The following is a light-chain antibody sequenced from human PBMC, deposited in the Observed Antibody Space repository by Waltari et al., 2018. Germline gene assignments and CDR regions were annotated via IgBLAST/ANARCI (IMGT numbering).Light chain of an antibody. V-gene: IGLV7-46*01. CDR3: LLSYGRARV. CDR2: DTT. J-gene: IGLJ3*02. Sequence: QPVVTPEPSLTVSPGGTAPPTFDSSTGTVTSSHYPYWFQQQPGQAPRTLIYDTTNRQSWTPDRFSGSLLGGKAALTLSGAQPEDEADYYCLLSYGRARVFGGGTKLTVL. CDR1: TGTVTSSHY.